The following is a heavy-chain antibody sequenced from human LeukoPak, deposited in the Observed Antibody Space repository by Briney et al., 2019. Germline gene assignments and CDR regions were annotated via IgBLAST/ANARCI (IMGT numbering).Heavy chain of an antibody. CDR2: VYNSGRT. CDR1: GGSISSYC. V-gene: IGHV4-4*07. D-gene: IGHD3-10*01. CDR3: ARASELSDFDY. J-gene: IGHJ4*02. Sequence: SETLSLTCTVSGGSISSYCWSWIRQPAGKGLEWIGRVYNSGRTDYNPSLQSRVTMSVDTSKNHLYLQLSSVTAADTAVYYCARASELSDFDYWGQGTLVTVSS.